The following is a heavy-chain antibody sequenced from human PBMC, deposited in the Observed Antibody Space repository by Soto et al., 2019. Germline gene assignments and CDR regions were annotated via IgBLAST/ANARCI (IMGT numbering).Heavy chain of an antibody. CDR3: AHRHELGSFDI. CDR1: GFSLSTRAVG. D-gene: IGHD1-26*01. J-gene: IGHJ3*02. CDR2: IYWNDDK. Sequence: QITLKESGPTLVKPTQTLTLTCTFSGFSLSTRAVGVGWSRQPPGKALEWLALIYWNDDKRYSPSLKNRLTITKDTSKNHVVLTMTNMDPVDTATYYCAHRHELGSFDIWGQGTKVTVSS. V-gene: IGHV2-5*01.